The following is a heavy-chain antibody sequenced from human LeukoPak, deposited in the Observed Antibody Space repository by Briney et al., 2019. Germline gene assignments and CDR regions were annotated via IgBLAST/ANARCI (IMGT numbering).Heavy chain of an antibody. Sequence: PSETLSLTCAVYGGSFSGYYWSWIRQPPGKGLEWIGEINHSGSTNYNPSLKSRVTISVDTSKNQFSLKLSSVTAADTAVYYCARGFYCSSTSCWSGMDVWGKGTTVTVSS. CDR2: INHSGST. J-gene: IGHJ6*04. CDR3: ARGFYCSSTSCWSGMDV. D-gene: IGHD2-2*01. V-gene: IGHV4-34*01. CDR1: GGSFSGYY.